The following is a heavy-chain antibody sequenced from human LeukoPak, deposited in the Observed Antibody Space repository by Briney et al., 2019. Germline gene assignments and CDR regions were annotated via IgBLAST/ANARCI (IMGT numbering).Heavy chain of an antibody. CDR3: ARGRGWVDH. Sequence: GGSLRLSCAASGFTFSSYWMSWFRQTPGKGLEWVANIHDDGRVTNYVDSVKGRFTISRDNARNSVYLQLNSLRAEDTALYYCARGRGWVDHWGQGTLVTVSS. CDR2: IHDDGRVT. V-gene: IGHV3-7*01. D-gene: IGHD3-16*01. J-gene: IGHJ4*02. CDR1: GFTFSSYW.